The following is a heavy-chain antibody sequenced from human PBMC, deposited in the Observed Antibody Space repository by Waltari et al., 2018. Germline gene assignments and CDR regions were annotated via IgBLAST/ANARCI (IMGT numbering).Heavy chain of an antibody. D-gene: IGHD2-15*01. J-gene: IGHJ4*02. CDR1: GDSMTYW. Sequence: QLQLQQSAPGLVKPSGTLSLICAVSGDSMTYWCSWVRQPPGRGLEWIGQVLGSGRTNYNPSFASRVTISLDTSTQQVSLKMTSATAADTALYYCARDRGRGLYLDTWGQGILVTFSP. CDR2: VLGSGRT. V-gene: IGHV4-4*02. CDR3: ARDRGRGLYLDT.